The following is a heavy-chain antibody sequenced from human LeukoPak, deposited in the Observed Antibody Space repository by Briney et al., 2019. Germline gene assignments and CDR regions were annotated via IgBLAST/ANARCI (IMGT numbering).Heavy chain of an antibody. Sequence: GGSLRLSCEASGFIITGHSMNWVRQAPGKGLEWVASIDTNSFYIYHADAVMGRFTISRDNAKNSLYLQMTSLRVEDTAVYYCARDRNYAAGSENPPLGYWGQGTLVTVSS. CDR2: IDTNSFYI. J-gene: IGHJ4*02. D-gene: IGHD3-10*01. CDR1: GFIITGHS. CDR3: ARDRNYAAGSENPPLGY. V-gene: IGHV3-21*01.